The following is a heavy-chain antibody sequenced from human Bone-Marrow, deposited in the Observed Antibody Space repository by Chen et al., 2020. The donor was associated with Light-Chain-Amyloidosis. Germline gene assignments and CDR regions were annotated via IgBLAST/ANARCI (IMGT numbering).Heavy chain of an antibody. V-gene: IGHV3-73*01. D-gene: IGHD3-22*01. Sequence: GGLVQPGGSLKLSCVASGFNFSGSAIHRVRQASGKGPEWVGRIRTTFNNYATRYAESVKGRITLSRDDSRNTTYLHVSSLRIEDTAVYYCTTRFYDKSTYYFEYWGQGTLVTVSS. J-gene: IGHJ4*02. CDR3: TTRFYDKSTYYFEY. CDR1: GFNFSGSA. CDR2: IRTTFNNYAT.